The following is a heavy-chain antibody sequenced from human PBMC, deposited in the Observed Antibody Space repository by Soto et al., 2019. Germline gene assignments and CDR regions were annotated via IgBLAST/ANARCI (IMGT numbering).Heavy chain of an antibody. J-gene: IGHJ3*02. CDR1: GFTFSTYA. CDR2: ISGSGGTT. CDR3: ARNYYDSSGYYYGTFDI. Sequence: GSLRLSCAASGFTFSTYAMSWVRQAPGKGLEWVSAISGSGGTTYYADSVKGRFTISRDNAKNTLYLQMNSLRDEDTAVYYCARNYYDSSGYYYGTFDIWGQGTMVTVSS. D-gene: IGHD3-22*01. V-gene: IGHV3-23*01.